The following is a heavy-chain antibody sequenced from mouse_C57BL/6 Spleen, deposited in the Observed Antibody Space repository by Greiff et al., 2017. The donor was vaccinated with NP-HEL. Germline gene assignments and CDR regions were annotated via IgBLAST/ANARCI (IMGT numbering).Heavy chain of an antibody. CDR3: ARHGAGPSWFAY. V-gene: IGHV5-6*01. Sequence: EVHLVESGGDLVKPGGSLKLSCAASGFTFSSYGMSWVRQTPDKRLEWVATISSGGSYTYYPDSVKGRFTISRDNAKNTLYLQMSSLKSEDTAMYYGARHGAGPSWFAYWGQGTLVTVSA. D-gene: IGHD3-3*01. CDR1: GFTFSSYG. CDR2: ISSGGSYT. J-gene: IGHJ3*01.